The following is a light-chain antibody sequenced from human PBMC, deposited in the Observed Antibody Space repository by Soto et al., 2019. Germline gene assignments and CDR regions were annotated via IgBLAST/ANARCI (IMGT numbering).Light chain of an antibody. CDR1: QGVSNY. CDR2: AAS. J-gene: IGKJ3*01. CDR3: QQYKTFPFT. Sequence: DVQMTQSPSSLSASVGDRVTISCRANQGVSNYLAWFQQKPGKAPISLIFAASNLQVAVTSRFSASGSGTNFTLTISGLQPEDFATYYCQQYKTFPFTFGPGTTVDIK. V-gene: IGKV1-16*01.